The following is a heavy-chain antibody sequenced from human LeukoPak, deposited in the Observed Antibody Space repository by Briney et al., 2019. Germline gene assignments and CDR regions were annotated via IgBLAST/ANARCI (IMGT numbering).Heavy chain of an antibody. D-gene: IGHD3-22*01. J-gene: IGHJ4*02. V-gene: IGHV4-31*03. Sequence: PSQTLSLTCTVSGGSISSGGYYWSWIRQHPGKGLEWIGYIYYSGSTYYNPSLKSRVTISVDTSKNQFSLKLSSVTAADTAVYYCARWEYDSSGYRKIDYWGQGTLVTVSS. CDR3: ARWEYDSSGYRKIDY. CDR1: GGSISSGGYY. CDR2: IYYSGST.